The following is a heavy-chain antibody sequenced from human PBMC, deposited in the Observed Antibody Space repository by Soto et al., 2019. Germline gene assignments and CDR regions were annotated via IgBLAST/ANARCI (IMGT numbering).Heavy chain of an antibody. CDR1: GDSISSGNKY. CDR2: IFSSGTT. Sequence: SETLSLTCTVSGDSISSGNKYWSWIRQAPGKGLEWIGYIFSSGTTYYNLSLKSRLTMSLDTSQNQFYLRLASVTAADSAGYYCARVPSPFDYYYAMDVWGQGTTVAVSS. D-gene: IGHD3-16*01. J-gene: IGHJ6*02. CDR3: ARVPSPFDYYYAMDV. V-gene: IGHV4-30-4*01.